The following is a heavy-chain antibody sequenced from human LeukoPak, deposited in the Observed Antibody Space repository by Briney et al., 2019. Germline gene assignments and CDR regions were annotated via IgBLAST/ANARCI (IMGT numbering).Heavy chain of an antibody. CDR1: GYTFTGYY. CDR2: INPNSGGT. V-gene: IGHV1-2*02. J-gene: IGHJ4*02. Sequence: GASVKVSCKASGYTFTGYYMHWVRQAPGQGLEWMGWINPNSGGTNYAQKFQGRVTMTRDTSISTAYMELSRLRSDDTAVYYCARIRFLAWLLYYDYWGQGTLVTVSS. CDR3: ARIRFLAWLLYYDY. D-gene: IGHD3-3*01.